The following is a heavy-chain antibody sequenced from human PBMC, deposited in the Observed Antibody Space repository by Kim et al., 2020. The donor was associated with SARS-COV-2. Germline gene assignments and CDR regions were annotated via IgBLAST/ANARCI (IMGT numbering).Heavy chain of an antibody. V-gene: IGHV3-74*01. CDR1: GFTFSSYW. Sequence: GGSLRLSCAASGFTFSSYWMHWVRQAPGKGLVWVSRINSGGGTTSYADSVKGRFTISRDNAKSTLYLQMNNLRAEDTAVYYCASRRYTGTYYYFDYWGQGTLVTVSS. J-gene: IGHJ4*02. CDR2: INSGGGTT. CDR3: ASRRYTGTYYYFDY. D-gene: IGHD1-26*01.